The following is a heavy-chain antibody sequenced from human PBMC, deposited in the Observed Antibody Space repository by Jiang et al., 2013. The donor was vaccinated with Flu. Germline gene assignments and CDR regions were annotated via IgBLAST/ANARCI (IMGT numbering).Heavy chain of an antibody. D-gene: IGHD6-19*01. CDR1: GDTFSNYA. CDR2: INAGNGNT. V-gene: IGHV1-3*01. J-gene: IGHJ4*02. CDR3: ARQWLGPPYYFDY. Sequence: SGDTFSNYAIHWVRQAPGQRLEWMGLINAGNGNTKYSQKFQGRVSITRDTSASTAYMELTSLRSEDSAVYYCARQWLGPPYYFDYWGQGTLVTVSS.